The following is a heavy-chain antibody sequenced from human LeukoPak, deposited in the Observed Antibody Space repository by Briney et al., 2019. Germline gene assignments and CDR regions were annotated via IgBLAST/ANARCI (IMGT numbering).Heavy chain of an antibody. Sequence: SETLSLTCTVSGGSISSYYWSWIRQPPGKGLEWIGYIYYSGSTNYNPSLKSRVTISVDTSKNQFSLKLSSVTAADTAVYYCARTNGSGSYPYYFDYWGQGTVVTVSS. CDR3: ARTNGSGSYPYYFDY. V-gene: IGHV4-59*08. D-gene: IGHD3-10*01. J-gene: IGHJ4*02. CDR1: GGSISSYY. CDR2: IYYSGST.